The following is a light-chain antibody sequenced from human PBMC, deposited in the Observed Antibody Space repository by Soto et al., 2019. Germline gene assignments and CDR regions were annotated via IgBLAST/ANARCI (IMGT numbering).Light chain of an antibody. V-gene: IGKV3-20*01. Sequence: EIVYIQGPATLYKNPEERATRSCRASQSVSSYLAWYQQKHGQAPRLLIHGASNRASGITDRFSGSGSGPDFTLTISRLEPPDSAVYFGEQYGSSGTFGQGTKVDIK. J-gene: IGKJ1*01. CDR1: QSVSSY. CDR3: EQYGSSGT. CDR2: GAS.